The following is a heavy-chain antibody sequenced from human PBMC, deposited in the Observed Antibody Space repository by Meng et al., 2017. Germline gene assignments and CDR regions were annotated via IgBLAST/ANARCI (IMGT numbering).Heavy chain of an antibody. CDR3: ARERRGYSYGRNFDY. Sequence: GESLKISCAASGFTFSSYWMSWVRQAPGKGLEWVANIKQDGSEKYYVDSVKGRFTISRDNAKNSLYLQMNSLRAEDTAVYYCARERRGYSYGRNFDYWGQGTLVTVS. J-gene: IGHJ4*02. V-gene: IGHV3-7*01. CDR2: IKQDGSEK. D-gene: IGHD5-18*01. CDR1: GFTFSSYW.